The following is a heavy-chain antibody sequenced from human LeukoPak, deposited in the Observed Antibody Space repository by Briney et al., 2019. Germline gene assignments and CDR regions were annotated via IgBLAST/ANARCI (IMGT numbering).Heavy chain of an antibody. CDR1: VGTFSSYA. V-gene: IGHV1-69*13. D-gene: IGHD6-13*01. Sequence: ASVKVSFKASVGTFSSYAISWVRQAPGQGLEWMGGIIPIFGTANYAQKFQGRVTITADESTSTAYMELSSLRSEDTAVYYCARAVEGYSSSQEDYRGQGTLVTVSS. CDR2: IIPIFGTA. J-gene: IGHJ4*02. CDR3: ARAVEGYSSSQEDY.